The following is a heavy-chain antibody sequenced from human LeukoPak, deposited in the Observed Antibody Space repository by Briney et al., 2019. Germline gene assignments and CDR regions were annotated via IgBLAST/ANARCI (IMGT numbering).Heavy chain of an antibody. CDR2: IDWDDDK. CDR1: GVSISTSF. CDR3: ARTTGDEIGGGHYYDY. Sequence: TLSLTCTVSGVSISTSFWTWIRQPPGKALEWLARIDWDDDKYYNTSLKTRLSISKDTSKNQAVLTMTDMDPVDTATYYCARTTGDEIGGGHYYDYWGQGTLVTVSS. D-gene: IGHD3-16*01. J-gene: IGHJ4*02. V-gene: IGHV2-70*11.